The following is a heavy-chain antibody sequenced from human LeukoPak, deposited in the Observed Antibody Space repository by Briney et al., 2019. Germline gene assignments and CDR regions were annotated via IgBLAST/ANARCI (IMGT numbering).Heavy chain of an antibody. Sequence: GGSLRLSCAASGFTFSTYWMHWVRQVPGKGLVWVSRISSDGANANYADSVKGRFTISRDNAKNSLYLQMNSLRAEDTAFYYCARGRGLGVTSTPVPFDYWGQGILVTVSS. D-gene: IGHD2-21*02. J-gene: IGHJ4*02. CDR1: GFTFSTYW. CDR3: ARGRGLGVTSTPVPFDY. CDR2: ISSDGANA. V-gene: IGHV3-74*01.